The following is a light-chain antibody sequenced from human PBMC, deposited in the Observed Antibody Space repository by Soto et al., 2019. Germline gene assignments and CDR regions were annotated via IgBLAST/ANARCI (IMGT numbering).Light chain of an antibody. CDR1: SSNI. Sequence: QSVLTQPPSVSAAPGQKVTISCSGSSSNIHWYQLVPGTAPKLLIYENGGRPSGIPDRFSGSKSGTSATLGITGLQTGDEADYYCATWDSSLSVVVFGGGTKLTVL. CDR2: ENG. V-gene: IGLV1-51*01. J-gene: IGLJ2*01. CDR3: ATWDSSLSVVV.